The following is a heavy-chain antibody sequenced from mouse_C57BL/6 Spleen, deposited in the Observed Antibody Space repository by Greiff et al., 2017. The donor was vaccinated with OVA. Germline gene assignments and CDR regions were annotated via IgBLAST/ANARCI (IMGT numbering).Heavy chain of an antibody. CDR3: ARGLTGYFDY. V-gene: IGHV1-61*01. CDR2: IYPSDSET. D-gene: IGHD2-4*01. Sequence: QVQLQQSGAELVRPGSSVKLSCKASGYTFTSYWMDWVKQRPGQGLEWIGNIYPSDSETHYNQKFKDKATLTVDKSSSTAYMQLSSLTSEDSAVYYCARGLTGYFDYWGQGTTLTVSS. J-gene: IGHJ2*01. CDR1: GYTFTSYW.